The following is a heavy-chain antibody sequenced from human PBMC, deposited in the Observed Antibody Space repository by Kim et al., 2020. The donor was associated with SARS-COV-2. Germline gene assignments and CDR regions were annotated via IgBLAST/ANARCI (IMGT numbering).Heavy chain of an antibody. Sequence: ENVRFTISRDNSKNTLYLQMNSLRAEDTAVYDCAKAYYYDSSGYYYAFDIWGQGTMVTVSS. J-gene: IGHJ3*02. D-gene: IGHD3-22*01. CDR3: AKAYYYDSSGYYYAFDI. V-gene: IGHV3-23*01.